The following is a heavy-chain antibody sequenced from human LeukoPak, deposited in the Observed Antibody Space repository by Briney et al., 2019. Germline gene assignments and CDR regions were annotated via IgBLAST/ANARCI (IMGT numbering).Heavy chain of an antibody. V-gene: IGHV1-69*13. CDR2: IIPIFGTA. Sequence: SVKVSCKASGGTFSSYAISWVRQAPGQGLEWMGGIIPIFGTANYAQKFQGRVTITADESTSTAYMELSSLRSEDTAVYYCARVGGYSYGYRRPYYYYMDVWGKGTTVTISS. CDR1: GGTFSSYA. CDR3: ARVGGYSYGYRRPYYYYMDV. J-gene: IGHJ6*03. D-gene: IGHD5-18*01.